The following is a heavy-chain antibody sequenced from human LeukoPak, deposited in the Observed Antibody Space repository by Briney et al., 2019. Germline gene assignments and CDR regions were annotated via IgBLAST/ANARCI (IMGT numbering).Heavy chain of an antibody. D-gene: IGHD6-25*01. J-gene: IGHJ5*01. CDR2: ISGNNPTK. CDR3: AKGLDTYSSRYLNRIFDS. CDR1: GLTLTTFD. Sequence: GGSLRLSGTASGLTLTTFDMVWVSQAPGRGLEWVSIISGNNPTKIYADSVKGRFTISRDDLKNTIYLQMDSLRDEDTAFYYCAKGLDTYSSRYLNRIFDSWGQGTLVTVSS. V-gene: IGHV3-23*01.